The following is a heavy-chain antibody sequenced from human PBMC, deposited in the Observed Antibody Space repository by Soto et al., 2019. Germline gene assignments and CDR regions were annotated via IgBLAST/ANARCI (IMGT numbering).Heavy chain of an antibody. CDR3: AREAEGLCYNGTYVPFGL. D-gene: IGHD1-1*01. Sequence: QVQLVQSGAEVKKPGSSVRVSCKTSGGTFSSHVFSWVRQAPGQGLEWMGGIIPKFVTPNSAQRFQDRVTITADNSTSTVYMAWRRRRPECTAVYYCAREAEGLCYNGTYVPFGLWGQRTLGTVSS. J-gene: IGHJ4*02. V-gene: IGHV1-69*06. CDR1: GGTFSSHV. CDR2: IIPKFVTP.